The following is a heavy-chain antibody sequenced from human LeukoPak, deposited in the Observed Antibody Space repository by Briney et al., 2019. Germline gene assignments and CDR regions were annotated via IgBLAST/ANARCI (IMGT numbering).Heavy chain of an antibody. Sequence: GGSLRLSCAASGFTFSSYAMHWVRQAPGKGLXXVAVISYDGSNKYYADSVKGRFTIPRDNSKNTLYLQMNSLRAEDTAVYYCAREDQWLAFDYWGQGTLVTVSS. J-gene: IGHJ4*02. CDR1: GFTFSSYA. CDR2: ISYDGSNK. D-gene: IGHD6-19*01. V-gene: IGHV3-30*04. CDR3: AREDQWLAFDY.